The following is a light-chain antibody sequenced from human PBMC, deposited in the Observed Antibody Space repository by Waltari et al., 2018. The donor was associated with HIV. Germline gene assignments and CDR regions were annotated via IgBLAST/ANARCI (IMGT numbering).Light chain of an antibody. V-gene: IGLV1-36*01. J-gene: IGLJ3*02. CDR3: ASWDDRLNGWV. Sequence: QSVLTQPPSLSEAPRQRVTISCSGIHSNIGNNPLNWYQQLPGKAPKLLLYYNDLLPSGVSDRFSGSRSGTSASLAISGLQSEDEAHYYCASWDDRLNGWVFGGGTQLTVL. CDR1: HSNIGNNP. CDR2: YND.